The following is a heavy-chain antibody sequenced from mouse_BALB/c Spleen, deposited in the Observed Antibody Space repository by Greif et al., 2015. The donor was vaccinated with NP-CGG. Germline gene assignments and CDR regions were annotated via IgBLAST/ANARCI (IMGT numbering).Heavy chain of an antibody. V-gene: IGHV3-2*02. J-gene: IGHJ2*01. D-gene: IGHD1-2*01. Sequence: DVKLVESRPGLVKPSQSLSLTCTVTGYSITSDYAWNWIRQFPGNKLEWMGYISYSCSTSYNPSLKSRISITRDTSKNQFFLQLNSVTTEDTATYYCARFTTALFDYWGQGTTLTVSS. CDR1: GYSITSDYA. CDR2: ISYSCST. CDR3: ARFTTALFDY.